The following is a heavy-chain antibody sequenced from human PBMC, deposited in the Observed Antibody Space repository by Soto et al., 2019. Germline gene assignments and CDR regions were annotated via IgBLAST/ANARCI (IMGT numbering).Heavy chain of an antibody. CDR1: GYTFTSYA. Sequence: VNVSCKASGYTFTSYAMHWVRQAPGQRLEWIGWINGGNGNTKYSQKVQGRVTITSDTAASTAYVERSSLRSEDTAVYYCARALRGTLFGVVILYYYYGIDFCRQGTTVTVSS. J-gene: IGHJ6*02. D-gene: IGHD3-3*01. CDR3: ARALRGTLFGVVILYYYYGIDF. V-gene: IGHV1-3*01. CDR2: INGGNGNT.